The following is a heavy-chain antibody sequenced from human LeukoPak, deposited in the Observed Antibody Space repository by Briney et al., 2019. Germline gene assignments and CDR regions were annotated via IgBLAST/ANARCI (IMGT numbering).Heavy chain of an antibody. CDR1: GGSISSYY. J-gene: IGHJ4*02. V-gene: IGHV4-59*01. D-gene: IGHD3-22*01. CDR3: ARHYYDIKGLGN. Sequence: SETLSLTCTVSGGSISSYYWSWIRQPPGKGLEWIGYIYYSGSTNYNPSLKSRVTISVDTSKNQFSLKLSSVTAADTAVYYCARHYYDIKGLGNSGQGTLVTVSS. CDR2: IYYSGST.